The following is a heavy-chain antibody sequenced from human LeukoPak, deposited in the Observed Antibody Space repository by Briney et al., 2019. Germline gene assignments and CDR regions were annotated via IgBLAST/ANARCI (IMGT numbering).Heavy chain of an antibody. CDR3: ANSFGDYPY. CDR2: ISYDGSNK. J-gene: IGHJ4*02. CDR1: GFTLSSYG. D-gene: IGHD4-17*01. Sequence: PGGSLRLSCAASGFTLSSYGMHWVRQAPGKGLEWVAVISYDGSNKYYADSVKGRFTISRDNSKNTLYLQMNSLRAEDTAVYYCANSFGDYPYWGQGTLVTVSS. V-gene: IGHV3-30*18.